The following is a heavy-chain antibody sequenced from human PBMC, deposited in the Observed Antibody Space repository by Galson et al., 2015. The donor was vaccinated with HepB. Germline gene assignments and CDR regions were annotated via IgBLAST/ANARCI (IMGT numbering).Heavy chain of an antibody. D-gene: IGHD2-21*01. Sequence: SLRLSCAASGFTFSSYAMHWVRQAPGKGLEWVSAISGSGGTTDYADSVKGRFTISRDNSKNTLYLQMNSLTADDTAVYYCAKDVIQPVFPPLIGFDIWGQGTVVTVSS. CDR3: AKDVIQPVFPPLIGFDI. CDR2: ISGSGGTT. V-gene: IGHV3-23*01. J-gene: IGHJ3*02. CDR1: GFTFSSYA.